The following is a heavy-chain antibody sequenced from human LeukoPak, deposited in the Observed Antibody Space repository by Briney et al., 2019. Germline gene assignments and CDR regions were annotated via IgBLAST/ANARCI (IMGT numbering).Heavy chain of an antibody. V-gene: IGHV3-30*18. CDR1: GFTFSSYG. CDR3: AKTFQWYYMDV. D-gene: IGHD2-8*01. Sequence: GGSLRLSCAASGFTFSSYGMHWVRQAPGKGLEWVAVISYDGSNKYYADSVKGRFTISRDNSKNTLYLQMNSLRAEDTTVYYCAKTFQWYYMDVWGKGTTVTISS. J-gene: IGHJ6*03. CDR2: ISYDGSNK.